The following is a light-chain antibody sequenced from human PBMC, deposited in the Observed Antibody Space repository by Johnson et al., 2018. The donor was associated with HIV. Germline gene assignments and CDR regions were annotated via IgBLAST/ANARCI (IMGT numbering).Light chain of an antibody. V-gene: IGLV1-51*01. CDR3: GTWDSSLSVYV. CDR1: SSNIGNNY. CDR2: DNH. J-gene: IGLJ1*01. Sequence: QSVLTQPPSVSAAPGQKVTISCSGSSSNIGNNYVSWYQQLPGTAPKVLIYDNHKRPSGIPDRVSGSKSGTSATLGITGLQTGDEADYYCGTWDSSLSVYVFATGTNVTVL.